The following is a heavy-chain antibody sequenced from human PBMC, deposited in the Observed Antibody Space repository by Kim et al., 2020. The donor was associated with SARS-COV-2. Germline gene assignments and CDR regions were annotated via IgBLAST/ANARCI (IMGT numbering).Heavy chain of an antibody. J-gene: IGHJ4*02. Sequence: SETLSLTCTVSGGSISSSSYYWGWIRQPPGKGLEWIGSIYYSGSTYYNPSLKSRVTISVDTSKNQFSLKLSSVTAADTAVYYCAREYGSGSYWDRGYFDYWGQGTLVNVSS. D-gene: IGHD3-10*01. V-gene: IGHV4-39*07. CDR1: GGSISSSSYY. CDR2: IYYSGST. CDR3: AREYGSGSYWDRGYFDY.